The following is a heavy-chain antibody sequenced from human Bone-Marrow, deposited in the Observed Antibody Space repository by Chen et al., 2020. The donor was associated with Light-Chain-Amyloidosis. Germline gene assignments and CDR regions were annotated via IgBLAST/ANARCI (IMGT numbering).Heavy chain of an antibody. Sequence: QVQLVQSGAEVKKPGASVKVSCKASGYTFTGYYMHWVRQAPGQGLEWMGWIDPNSGGTNYAQKVQGRVTMTRDTSISTAYMELSRLRSDDTAVYYCARALLGGLLVDYWGQGTLVTVSS. CDR2: IDPNSGGT. CDR1: GYTFTGYY. J-gene: IGHJ4*02. D-gene: IGHD2-15*01. CDR3: ARALLGGLLVDY. V-gene: IGHV1-2*02.